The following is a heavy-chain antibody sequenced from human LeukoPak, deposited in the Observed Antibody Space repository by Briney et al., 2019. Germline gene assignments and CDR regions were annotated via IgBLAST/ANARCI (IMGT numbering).Heavy chain of an antibody. V-gene: IGHV4-61*01. CDR2: IYFNGRT. CDR3: ARTARSRDWFDP. D-gene: IGHD2-21*02. CDR1: GGSISDSIVSHY. J-gene: IGHJ5*02. Sequence: SETLSLTCSVSGGSISDSIVSHYWSWIRQPPGKGLEWIGYIYFNGRTNYSPSLKSRVTLSVDTSKNQFSMKLISVTAADTAVYYCARTARSRDWFDPWGKGSLVTVSS.